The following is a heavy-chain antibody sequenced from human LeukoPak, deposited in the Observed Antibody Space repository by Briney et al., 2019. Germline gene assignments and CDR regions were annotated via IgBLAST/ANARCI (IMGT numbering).Heavy chain of an antibody. J-gene: IGHJ3*01. CDR2: ISHDGSST. CDR3: ARVSGGAFDV. D-gene: IGHD2-15*01. Sequence: GGSLRLSCAASGYTFTNNWMYWALQAPTRGLVWVSRISHDGSSTDYADSVKGRFTISRDNTKNTLYLQMNSLRADDTAVYYCARVSGGAFDVWGQGTLVTVSS. V-gene: IGHV3-74*01. CDR1: GYTFTNNW.